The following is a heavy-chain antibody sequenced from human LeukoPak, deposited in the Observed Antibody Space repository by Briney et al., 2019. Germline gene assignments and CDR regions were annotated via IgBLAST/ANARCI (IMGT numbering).Heavy chain of an antibody. CDR1: GGSISSSSHY. Sequence: PSETLSLTCTVSGGSISSSSHYWSWMRQPPGKGLEWIGYIFYGGGTKYNPSLKSRVTISVDTSKNQFSLKLSSVTAADTAVYYCARGLSGSYYDYWGQGTLVTVSS. CDR2: IFYGGGT. CDR3: ARGLSGSYYDY. D-gene: IGHD1-26*01. J-gene: IGHJ4*02. V-gene: IGHV4-61*01.